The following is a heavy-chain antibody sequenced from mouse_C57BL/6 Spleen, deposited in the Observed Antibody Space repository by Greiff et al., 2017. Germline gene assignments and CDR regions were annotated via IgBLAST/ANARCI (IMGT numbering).Heavy chain of an antibody. CDR3: ASTYDYDEGFAY. CDR1: GFSLTSYG. D-gene: IGHD2-4*01. Sequence: VKLMESGPGLVQPSQSLSITCTVSGFSLTSYGVHWVRQSPGTGLEWLGVIWSGGSTDYNAAFISRLSISKDNSKSQVFFKMNSLQADDTAIYYCASTYDYDEGFAYWGQGTLVTVSA. V-gene: IGHV2-2*01. J-gene: IGHJ3*01. CDR2: IWSGGST.